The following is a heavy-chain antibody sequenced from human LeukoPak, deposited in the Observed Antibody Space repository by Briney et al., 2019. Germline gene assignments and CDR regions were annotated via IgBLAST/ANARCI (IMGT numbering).Heavy chain of an antibody. CDR2: MNPNSGNT. CDR1: GYTFTSSG. CDR3: ARGWRENWNECFDCCYGMDV. J-gene: IGHJ6*02. V-gene: IGHV1-8*02. D-gene: IGHD1-1*01. Sequence: ASVKLSCKASGYTFTSSGISWVRQPTGQGLEWMGWMNPNSGNTGYAQKVQDRVTMTRNTSISTAYRELSSLRSEDTVVYYWARGWRENWNECFDCCYGMDVGGQGTTVTVSS.